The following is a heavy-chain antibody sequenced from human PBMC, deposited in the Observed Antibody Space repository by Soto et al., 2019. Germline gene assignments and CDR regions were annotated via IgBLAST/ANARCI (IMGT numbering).Heavy chain of an antibody. Sequence: PSETLSLTXTVSGGSISSGDYYWSWIRQPPGKGLEWIGYIYYSGSTYYNPSLKSRVTISVDTSKNQFSLKLSSVTAADTAVYYCARDRVLLWFGELFPNNWFDPWGQGTLVTVSS. D-gene: IGHD3-10*01. J-gene: IGHJ5*02. V-gene: IGHV4-30-4*01. CDR1: GGSISSGDYY. CDR2: IYYSGST. CDR3: ARDRVLLWFGELFPNNWFDP.